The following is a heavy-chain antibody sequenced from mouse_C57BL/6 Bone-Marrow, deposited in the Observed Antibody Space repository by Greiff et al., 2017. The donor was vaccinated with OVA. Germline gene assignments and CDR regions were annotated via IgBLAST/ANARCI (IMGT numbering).Heavy chain of an antibody. Sequence: VQGVESGGDLVKPGGSLKLSCAASGFTFSSYGMSWVRQTPDKRLEWVATISSGGSYTYYPDSVKGRFTISRDNAQNTLYLQMSSLKSEDTAMYYCARRNLITTVVAYYAMDYWGQGTSVTVSS. CDR1: GFTFSSYG. D-gene: IGHD1-1*01. V-gene: IGHV5-6*01. CDR2: ISSGGSYT. CDR3: ARRNLITTVVAYYAMDY. J-gene: IGHJ4*01.